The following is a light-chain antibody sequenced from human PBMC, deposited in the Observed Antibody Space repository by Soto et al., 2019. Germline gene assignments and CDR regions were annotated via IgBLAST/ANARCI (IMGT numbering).Light chain of an antibody. Sequence: DIRMTQSPSSLSASVGDRVNITCRASQSISNYLHWYQQRPGKAPKLLIYAASTLQTGVPSRFSGSGSGTDFTLTISSLQPDDFATYYCQQSLSSPEITFGQGTRLEI. CDR2: AAS. CDR3: QQSLSSPEIT. J-gene: IGKJ5*01. CDR1: QSISNY. V-gene: IGKV1-39*01.